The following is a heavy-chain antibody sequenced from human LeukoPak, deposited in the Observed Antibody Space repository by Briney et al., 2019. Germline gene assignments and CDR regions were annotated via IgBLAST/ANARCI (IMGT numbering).Heavy chain of an antibody. J-gene: IGHJ4*02. CDR3: ARDGRVLGSTTPGPFDY. Sequence: TGGSLRLSCAASGFTFSSYGMHWVRQAPGKGLEWLAVVWYDGTNRYYVGSVKGRFIISRDNSKNTLYLQMNNLGVADTAVYYCARDGRVLGSTTPGPFDYWGQGTLVTVSS. CDR2: VWYDGTNR. V-gene: IGHV3-33*01. CDR1: GFTFSSYG. D-gene: IGHD1-1*01.